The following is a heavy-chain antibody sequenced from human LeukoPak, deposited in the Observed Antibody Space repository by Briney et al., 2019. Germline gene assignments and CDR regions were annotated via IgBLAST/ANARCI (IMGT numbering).Heavy chain of an antibody. CDR3: ARHVTYSSTSSYFDY. CDR1: GYSFTSYW. V-gene: IGHV5-51*01. J-gene: IGHJ4*02. CDR2: IYPVGSDT. D-gene: IGHD6-6*01. Sequence: GESLKISCKASGYSFTSYWIAWVRQMPGKGLEYMGFIYPVGSDTKCSPSFEGQVTISADKSITTAYLQWSSLKASDTAIYYCARHVTYSSTSSYFDYWGQGTLVTVSS.